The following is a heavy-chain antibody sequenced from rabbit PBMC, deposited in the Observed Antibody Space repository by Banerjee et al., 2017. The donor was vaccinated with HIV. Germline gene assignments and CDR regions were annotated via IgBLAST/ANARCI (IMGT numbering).Heavy chain of an antibody. CDR2: IGGGSGGDS. Sequence: QQQLEESGGGLVKPGGTLTLTCKASGIDFSSYYYMCWVRQAPGKGLEWSACIGGGSGGDSYYASWAEGRFTISKTSSTTVTLQMTSLTAADTATYFCARYDGYGDYGYYFNLWGPGTLVTVS. D-gene: IGHD2-1*01. J-gene: IGHJ4*01. V-gene: IGHV1S45*01. CDR1: GIDFSSYYY. CDR3: ARYDGYGDYGYYFNL.